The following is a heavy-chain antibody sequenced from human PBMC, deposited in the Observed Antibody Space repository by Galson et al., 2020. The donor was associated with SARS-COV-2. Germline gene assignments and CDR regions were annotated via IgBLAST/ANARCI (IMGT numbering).Heavy chain of an antibody. CDR1: GGSISSGSYY. J-gene: IGHJ5*02. V-gene: IGHV4-61*02. Sequence: SEILSLTCTVSGGSISSGSYYWSWIRQPAGKGLEWIGRIYTSGSTNYNPSLKSRVTISVDASKNQFSLKLSSVTAADTAVYYCAREGGWYYWFDPWGQGTLVTVSS. CDR3: AREGGWYYWFDP. CDR2: IYTSGST. D-gene: IGHD6-19*01.